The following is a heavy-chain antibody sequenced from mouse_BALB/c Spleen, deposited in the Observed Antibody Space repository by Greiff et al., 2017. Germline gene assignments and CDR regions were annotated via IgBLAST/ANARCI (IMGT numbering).Heavy chain of an antibody. CDR3: ARRGRVAMDY. J-gene: IGHJ4*01. CDR2: ISSGGSYT. Sequence: EVQLVESGGGLVKPGGSLKLSCAASGFTFSSYAMSWVRQTPEKRLEWVATISSGGSYTYYPDSVKGRFTISRDNAKNTLYLQMSSLRSEDTAMYYCARRGRVAMDYWGQGTSVTVSS. CDR1: GFTFSSYA. V-gene: IGHV5-9-3*01.